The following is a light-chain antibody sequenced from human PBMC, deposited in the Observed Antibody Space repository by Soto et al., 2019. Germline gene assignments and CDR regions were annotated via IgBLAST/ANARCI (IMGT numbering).Light chain of an antibody. CDR2: AAS. CDR1: QGIGNF. V-gene: IGKV1-27*01. J-gene: IGKJ4*01. CDR3: QKCKVAPFT. Sequence: DIQMTQSPSSLSAFVGDRVTITCRASQGIGNFLAWYQQNPGKVGKLLIYAASTLQSGVPSRFSGSGSGTDFTLTISSLQPEDGATYYCQKCKVAPFTFGGGTKVEIK.